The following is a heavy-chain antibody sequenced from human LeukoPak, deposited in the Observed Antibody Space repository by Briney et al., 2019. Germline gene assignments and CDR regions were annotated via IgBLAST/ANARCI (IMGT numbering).Heavy chain of an antibody. J-gene: IGHJ4*02. V-gene: IGHV4-34*01. CDR2: INHSGST. CDR1: GGSFSGYY. Sequence: SETLSLTCAVYGGSFSGYYWSWIRQPPGKGLEWIGEINHSGSTNYNPSLKSRVTISVDTSKNQFSLKLSSVTAADTAVYYCARSASDGSESYGPYYFDYWGQGTLVTVSS. D-gene: IGHD3-10*01. CDR3: ARSASDGSESYGPYYFDY.